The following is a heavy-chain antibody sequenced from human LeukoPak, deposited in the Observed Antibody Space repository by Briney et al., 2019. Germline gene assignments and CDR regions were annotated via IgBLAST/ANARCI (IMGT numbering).Heavy chain of an antibody. D-gene: IGHD3-22*01. V-gene: IGHV3-9*03. J-gene: IGHJ4*02. CDR3: AKDSTAMIVAPDGY. CDR1: GFTFDDYA. Sequence: GGSLRLSCAASGFTFDDYAVHWVRQAPGKGLEWVSGISWNSGSIGYADSVKGRFTISRDNAKNSLYLQMNSLRAEDMALYYCAKDSTAMIVAPDGYWGQGTLVTVSS. CDR2: ISWNSGSI.